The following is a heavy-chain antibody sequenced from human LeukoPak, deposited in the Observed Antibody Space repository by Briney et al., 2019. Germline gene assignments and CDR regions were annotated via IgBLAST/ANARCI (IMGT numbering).Heavy chain of an antibody. CDR1: GGSISSYY. D-gene: IGHD1-26*01. Sequence: SETLSLTCTVSGGSISSYYWSWIRQPPGKGLEWIGYVYYSGSTNYNPSLKSRVTISVDTSKNQFSLKLSSVTAADTAVYYCAGGFSELLFDYWGQGTLVTVSS. J-gene: IGHJ4*02. CDR2: VYYSGST. V-gene: IGHV4-59*01. CDR3: AGGFSELLFDY.